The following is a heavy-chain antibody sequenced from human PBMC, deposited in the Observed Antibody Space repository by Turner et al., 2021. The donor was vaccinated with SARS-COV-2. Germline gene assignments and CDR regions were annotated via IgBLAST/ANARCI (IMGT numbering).Heavy chain of an antibody. D-gene: IGHD3-22*01. V-gene: IGHV4-39*07. J-gene: IGHJ2*01. CDR1: GCSISSSSYY. CDR2: IYTSGST. Sequence: QLQLQESGPGQVKPSETLSLTCTVSGCSISSSSYYWGWIRQPPGKGLEWIGSIYTSGSTNYNPSLKSRVTMSVDTSKKQLSLKLSSVTAADTAVYYCARDGYYDSSGYYLRGEGVFDLWGRGTLVSVSS. CDR3: ARDGYYDSSGYYLRGEGVFDL.